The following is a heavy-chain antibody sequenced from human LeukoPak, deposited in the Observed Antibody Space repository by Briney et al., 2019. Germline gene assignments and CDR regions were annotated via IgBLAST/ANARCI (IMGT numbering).Heavy chain of an antibody. V-gene: IGHV1-18*01. CDR3: ARSDSSSWTLVYYYYMDV. Sequence: ASVKVSCKASGYTFTSYGISWVRQAPGQGLEWMGWISAYNGNTNYAQKLQGRVTMTTDTSTSTAYMELRSLRSDDTAVYYCARSDSSSWTLVYYYYMDVWGKGTTVTVSS. D-gene: IGHD6-13*01. CDR2: ISAYNGNT. CDR1: GYTFTSYG. J-gene: IGHJ6*03.